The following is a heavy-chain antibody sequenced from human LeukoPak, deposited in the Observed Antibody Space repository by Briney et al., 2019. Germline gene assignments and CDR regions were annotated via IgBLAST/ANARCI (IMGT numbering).Heavy chain of an antibody. D-gene: IGHD3-3*01. Sequence: ASVKVSCKASGYTFTSYGISWVRQAPGQGLEWMGWISAYNGNTNYAQKPQGRVTMTTDTSTSTAYMELRSLRSDDTAVYYCARDPNRITIFGVARNAFDIWGQGTMVTVSS. J-gene: IGHJ3*02. CDR2: ISAYNGNT. CDR3: ARDPNRITIFGVARNAFDI. CDR1: GYTFTSYG. V-gene: IGHV1-18*01.